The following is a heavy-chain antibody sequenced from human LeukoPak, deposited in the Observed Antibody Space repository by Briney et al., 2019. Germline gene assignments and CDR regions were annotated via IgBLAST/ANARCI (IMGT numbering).Heavy chain of an antibody. CDR2: IYYSGST. CDR3: ASLAARRTFDY. J-gene: IGHJ4*02. CDR1: GGSISSYY. D-gene: IGHD6-6*01. Sequence: SETLSLTCTVSGGSISSYYWSWIRQPPGKGLEWIGYIYYSGSTNYNPSLKSRVTISVDTSKNQFSLKLSSVTAADTAVYYCASLAARRTFDYWGQGTLDTVSS. V-gene: IGHV4-59*01.